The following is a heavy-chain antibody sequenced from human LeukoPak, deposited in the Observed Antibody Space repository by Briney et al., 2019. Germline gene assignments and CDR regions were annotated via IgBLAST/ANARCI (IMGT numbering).Heavy chain of an antibody. CDR1: GGSISSYY. Sequence: PSVTVSLTCTVSGGSISSYYWSWIRQPPGKGLGWIGYIYYGGDTNYNPSLKGRVTISVDTSKNQFSLKLNSATAADTAVYYCASGTSYYFDFWGQGALVIASS. J-gene: IGHJ4*02. D-gene: IGHD4-23*01. CDR2: IYYGGDT. CDR3: ASGTSYYFDF. V-gene: IGHV4-59*01.